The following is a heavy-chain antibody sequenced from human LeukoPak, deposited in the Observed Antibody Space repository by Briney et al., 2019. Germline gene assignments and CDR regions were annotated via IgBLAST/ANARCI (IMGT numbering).Heavy chain of an antibody. CDR1: GYTFTGYY. CDR2: INPNSGGT. CDR3: ARDRTSLRFLEWDYFDY. J-gene: IGHJ4*02. V-gene: IGHV1-2*02. Sequence: ASVKVSCKASGYTFTGYYMHWVRQAPGQGLEWMRWINPNSGGTNYAQKFQGRVTMTRDTSISTAYMELSRLRSDDTAVYYCARDRTSLRFLEWDYFDYWGQGTLVTVSS. D-gene: IGHD3-3*01.